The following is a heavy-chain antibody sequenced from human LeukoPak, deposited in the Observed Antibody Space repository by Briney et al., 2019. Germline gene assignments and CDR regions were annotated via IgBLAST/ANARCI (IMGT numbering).Heavy chain of an antibody. CDR2: IYSGGST. V-gene: IGHV3-66*01. CDR3: ARGGRKYGSGSLDYFDY. Sequence: GGSLRLSCAASGFSVSSNYMNWVRQAPGKGLEWVSVIYSGGSTYYADSVKGRFTISRDNSKNTVYLQMNSLRAEDTAIYYCARGGRKYGSGSLDYFDYWGQGTLVTVSS. CDR1: GFSVSSNY. D-gene: IGHD3-10*01. J-gene: IGHJ4*02.